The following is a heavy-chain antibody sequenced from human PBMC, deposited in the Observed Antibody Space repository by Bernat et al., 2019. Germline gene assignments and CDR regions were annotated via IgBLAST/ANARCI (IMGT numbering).Heavy chain of an antibody. CDR1: GFTFSSYS. CDR2: ISSSSTYI. CDR3: ARNYDVLSGYYNAFDI. Sequence: EVQLVESGGGLVRPGGSLRLSCAASGFTFSSYSMTWVRQAPGEGLEWLSSISSSSTYIYYADSVMGRFTISRDNAKNSLYLQMSSLRAEDTAVYYCARNYDVLSGYYNAFDIWGQGTMVTVSS. D-gene: IGHD3-9*01. J-gene: IGHJ3*02. V-gene: IGHV3-21*01.